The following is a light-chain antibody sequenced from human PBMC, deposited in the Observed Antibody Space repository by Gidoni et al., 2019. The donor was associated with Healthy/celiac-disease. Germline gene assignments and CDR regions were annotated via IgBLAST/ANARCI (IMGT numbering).Light chain of an antibody. Sequence: EIVLTQSPATLSLSPGERATLSCRASQSVSSYLAWYQQKPGQAPRLLIYDASNRATGIPARFRGSGSGTDFTLTISSLEPEDFAAYYCQQRSNWPRSFGQGTKLEIK. CDR2: DAS. J-gene: IGKJ2*04. CDR3: QQRSNWPRS. V-gene: IGKV3-11*01. CDR1: QSVSSY.